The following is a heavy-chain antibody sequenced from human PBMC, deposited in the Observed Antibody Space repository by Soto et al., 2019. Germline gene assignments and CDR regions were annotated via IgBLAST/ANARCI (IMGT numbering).Heavy chain of an antibody. Sequence: GGSLRLSCAASGFTFSSYAMSWVRQAPGKGLEWVSAISGSGGSTYYADSVKGRFTISRDNSKNTLYLQMNSLRAEDTAVYYCAKGRNYDYVWGSYLAQWGQGTLVTVSS. V-gene: IGHV3-23*01. CDR1: GFTFSSYA. J-gene: IGHJ4*02. CDR2: ISGSGGST. CDR3: AKGRNYDYVWGSYLAQ. D-gene: IGHD3-16*01.